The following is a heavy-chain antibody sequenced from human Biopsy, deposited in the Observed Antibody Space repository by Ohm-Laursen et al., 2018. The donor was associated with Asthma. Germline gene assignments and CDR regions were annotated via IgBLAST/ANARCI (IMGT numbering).Heavy chain of an antibody. D-gene: IGHD7-27*01. CDR2: ISYTGSA. CDR1: GGSMSSSSYY. Sequence: GTLSLTCTVSGGSMSSSSYYWGWIRQPPGKGLEWMGSISYTGSAYHNPSLKSRVTISVGTSKNPFSLKLSYVTAADTAVYYCARHWDWGSFFDYWGQGTPVTVSS. CDR3: ARHWDWGSFFDY. J-gene: IGHJ4*02. V-gene: IGHV4-39*01.